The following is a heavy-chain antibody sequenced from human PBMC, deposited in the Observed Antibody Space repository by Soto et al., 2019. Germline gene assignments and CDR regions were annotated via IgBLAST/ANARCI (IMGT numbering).Heavy chain of an antibody. CDR2: ISWNSGSI. CDR1: GFTFDDYA. V-gene: IGHV3-9*01. J-gene: IGHJ4*02. CDR3: AKGDSGDTPGTVDY. D-gene: IGHD7-27*01. Sequence: GGSLRLSCAASGFTFDDYAMHWVRQAPGKGLEWVSGISWNSGSIGYADSVKGRFTISRDNAKNSLYLQMNSLRAEDTALYYCAKGDSGDTPGTVDYWGQGTLVTVSS.